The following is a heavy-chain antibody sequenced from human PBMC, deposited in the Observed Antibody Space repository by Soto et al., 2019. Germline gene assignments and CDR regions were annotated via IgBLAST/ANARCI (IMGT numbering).Heavy chain of an antibody. CDR3: AKDRRAGGNSAFYFDF. J-gene: IGHJ4*02. D-gene: IGHD3-16*01. Sequence: SGGSRRRSCAASGFKFSNYAMSWVRQAPGKGLEWVSLISATGGGTYYADSVKGRFTISRDNSHNTLYLQVHSLTAEDTAVYYCAKDRRAGGNSAFYFDFWGQGAQVTVSS. CDR1: GFKFSNYA. V-gene: IGHV3-23*01. CDR2: ISATGGGT.